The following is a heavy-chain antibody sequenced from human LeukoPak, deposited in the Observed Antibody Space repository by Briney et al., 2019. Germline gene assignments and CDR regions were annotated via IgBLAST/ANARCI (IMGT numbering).Heavy chain of an antibody. J-gene: IGHJ5*02. Sequence: SVKVSCKASGYTFTSYGISWVRQAPGQGLEWMGGIIPIFGTAKYAQKFQGRVTITADELTRTAYMELSSLRSEDTAVYYCARAPSLVVTASPWLGWFDPWGQGTLVTVSS. CDR2: IIPIFGTA. V-gene: IGHV1-69*13. CDR3: ARAPSLVVTASPWLGWFDP. D-gene: IGHD2-21*02. CDR1: GYTFTSYG.